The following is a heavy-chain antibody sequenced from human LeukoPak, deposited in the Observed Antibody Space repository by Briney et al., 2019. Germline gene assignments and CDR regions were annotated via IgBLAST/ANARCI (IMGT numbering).Heavy chain of an antibody. J-gene: IGHJ4*02. CDR1: GFTFSSYA. CDR3: ARGATGPSY. D-gene: IGHD5-24*01. Sequence: GRSLRLSCAASGFTFSSYAMHWVRQAPGKGLEWVAVISYDGSNKYYADSVKGRFTISRDNSKNTLYLQMNSLRAEDTAVYYCARGATGPSYWGQGTLVTVSS. V-gene: IGHV3-30-3*01. CDR2: ISYDGSNK.